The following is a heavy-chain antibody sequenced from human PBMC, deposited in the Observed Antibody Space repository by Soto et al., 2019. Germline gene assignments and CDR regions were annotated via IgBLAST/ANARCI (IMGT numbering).Heavy chain of an antibody. Sequence: EVQLVESGGGLVQPGGSLRLSCAASGFTFSNYDMHCVRQVTGKGLEWVSTIGTAGDTYYPGSVKGRFTISRENAKNSLYLQMKSLSAEDADVYDCARGRLISLYYFDYWGQGTLVTVSS. D-gene: IGHD2-15*01. CDR3: ARGRLISLYYFDY. V-gene: IGHV3-13*01. J-gene: IGHJ4*02. CDR1: GFTFSNYD. CDR2: IGTAGDT.